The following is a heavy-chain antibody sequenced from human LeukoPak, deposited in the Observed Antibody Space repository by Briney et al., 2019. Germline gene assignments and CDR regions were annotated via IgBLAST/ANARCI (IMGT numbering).Heavy chain of an antibody. CDR1: GITFSNYW. V-gene: IGHV3-7*01. CDR2: IKQDGSEK. D-gene: IGHD3-16*01. J-gene: IGHJ6*03. CDR3: ARDESPMKAISRFGYYYYYMDV. Sequence: GGSLRLSCAASGITFSNYWMSWVRQAPGKGLEWVAYIKQDGSEKYYMDSVKGRFTISRDNAKNSLYLQMNSLRAEDTAVYYCARDESPMKAISRFGYYYYYMDVWGKGTTVTVSS.